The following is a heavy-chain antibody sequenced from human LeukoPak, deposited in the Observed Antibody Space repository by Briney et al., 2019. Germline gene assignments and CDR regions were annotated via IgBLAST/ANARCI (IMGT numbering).Heavy chain of an antibody. V-gene: IGHV5-10-1*01. D-gene: IGHD3-22*01. CDR1: GYSFTSYW. J-gene: IGHJ4*02. Sequence: GESLRISCKGSGYSFTSYWISWVRQMPGKGLEWMGRIDPSDSYTNYSPSFEGHVTFSVDKSISTAYLRWSSLKASDAAMYYCATSHYDSSGYYYGWGQGTLVTVSS. CDR2: IDPSDSYT. CDR3: ATSHYDSSGYYYG.